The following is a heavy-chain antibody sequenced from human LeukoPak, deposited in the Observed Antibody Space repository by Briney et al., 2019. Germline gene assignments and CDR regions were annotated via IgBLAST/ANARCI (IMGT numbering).Heavy chain of an antibody. D-gene: IGHD6-13*01. Sequence: ASVKVSCKASGYTFTSYAMHWVRQAPGQRLEWMGWINAGNGSTKYSQKFQGRVTITRDTSASTAYMELSSLRSEDTAVYYCASPLYSSSWYYFDYWGQGTLVTVSS. J-gene: IGHJ4*02. V-gene: IGHV1-3*01. CDR2: INAGNGST. CDR3: ASPLYSSSWYYFDY. CDR1: GYTFTSYA.